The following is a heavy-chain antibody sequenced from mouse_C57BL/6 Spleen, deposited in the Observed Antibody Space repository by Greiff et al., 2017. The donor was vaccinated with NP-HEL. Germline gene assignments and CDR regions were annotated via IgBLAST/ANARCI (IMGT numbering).Heavy chain of an antibody. Sequence: EVQLQQSGPVLVKPGASVKMSCKASGYTFTDYYMNWVKQSHGKSLEWIGVINPYNGGTSYNQKFKGKATLTVDTSSSTAYMELNSLTSEDSAVXYCARGGYGNPAWFAYWGQGTLVTVSA. CDR3: ARGGYGNPAWFAY. CDR2: INPYNGGT. D-gene: IGHD2-10*02. J-gene: IGHJ3*01. CDR1: GYTFTDYY. V-gene: IGHV1-19*01.